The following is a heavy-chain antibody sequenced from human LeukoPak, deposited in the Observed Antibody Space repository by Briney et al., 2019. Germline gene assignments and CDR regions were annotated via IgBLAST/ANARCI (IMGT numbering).Heavy chain of an antibody. V-gene: IGHV1-46*01. CDR1: GYTFTSYY. D-gene: IGHD1-14*01. J-gene: IGHJ3*02. CDR3: ARGLLQGNPDTDAFDI. CDR2: INPSGGST. Sequence: GASVKVSCKASGYTFTSYYMHWVRQAPGQGLEWMGIINPSGGSTSYAQKFQGRVTMTRDTSTSTVYMELSSLRSDDTAVYYCARGLLQGNPDTDAFDIWGQGTMVTVSS.